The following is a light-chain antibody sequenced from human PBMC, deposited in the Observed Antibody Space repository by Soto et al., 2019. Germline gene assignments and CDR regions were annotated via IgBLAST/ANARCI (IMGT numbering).Light chain of an antibody. J-gene: IGKJ1*01. V-gene: IGKV1-5*03. CDR2: KAS. CDR1: QSISTW. CDR3: QQYNSYVWT. Sequence: DIQMTQSPSTLSASVGDRVTITCRASQSISTWLAWYHQKPGKAPKLLIYKASSLESGVPSRFSGSASGTEFTLTISSLQPDDFATYYCQQYNSYVWTFGQGTKVDI.